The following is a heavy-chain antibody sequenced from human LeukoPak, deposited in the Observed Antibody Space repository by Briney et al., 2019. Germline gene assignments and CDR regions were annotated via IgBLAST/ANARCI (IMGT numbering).Heavy chain of an antibody. D-gene: IGHD1-14*01. CDR2: ICYSGST. CDR3: ARDGPLTTGAFDI. Sequence: PSETLSLTCTVSGGSISSYYWSWIRQPPGKGLEWIGYICYSGSTNYNPSLKSRVTISVDTSKNQFSLKLSSVTAADTAVYYCARDGPLTTGAFDIWGQGTMVTVSS. CDR1: GGSISSYY. V-gene: IGHV4-59*01. J-gene: IGHJ3*02.